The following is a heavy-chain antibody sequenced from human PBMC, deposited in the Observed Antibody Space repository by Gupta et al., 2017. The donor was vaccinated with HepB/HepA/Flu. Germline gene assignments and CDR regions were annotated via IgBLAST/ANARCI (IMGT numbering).Heavy chain of an antibody. CDR3: ARDPAYCSGGSCYSYGMDV. J-gene: IGHJ6*02. D-gene: IGHD2-15*01. CDR1: GFTFSSYA. V-gene: IGHV3-30-3*01. CDR2: ISYDGSNK. Sequence: QVQLVESGGGVVQPGRSLRLACAASGFTFSSYAMPRVRPAHGKGLEWVAVISYDGSNKDYADSVKGRFTISRDNSKNTLYLQMNSLRAEDTAVYYCARDPAYCSGGSCYSYGMDVWGQGTTVTVSS.